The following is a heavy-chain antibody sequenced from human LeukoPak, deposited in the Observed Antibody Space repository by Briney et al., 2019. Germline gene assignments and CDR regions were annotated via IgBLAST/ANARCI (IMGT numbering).Heavy chain of an antibody. V-gene: IGHV1-2*06. Sequence: ASVTVSCKASGYTFTSSGIIWVRQAPGQGLEWMGRINPNSGGTNYAQKFQGRVTMTRDTSISTAYMELSRLRSDDTAVYYCARRTGSGWFYYWGQGTLVTVSS. D-gene: IGHD6-19*01. CDR2: INPNSGGT. CDR1: GYTFTSSG. CDR3: ARRTGSGWFYY. J-gene: IGHJ4*02.